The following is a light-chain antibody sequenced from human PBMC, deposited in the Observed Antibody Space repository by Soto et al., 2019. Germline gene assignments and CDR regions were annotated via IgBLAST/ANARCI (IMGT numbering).Light chain of an antibody. CDR2: NAS. V-gene: IGKV3-11*01. Sequence: IVLTQSPATLTFSXGKRAILYFRAHHSVRTFLGLFQQNPGQPXRLAIXNASNRSTSIQARFSGGGSGKDFTLTISSLEPEEFAVYYCKQRGDWPPITFGQGTRLEIK. CDR1: HSVRTF. CDR3: KQRGDWPPIT. J-gene: IGKJ5*01.